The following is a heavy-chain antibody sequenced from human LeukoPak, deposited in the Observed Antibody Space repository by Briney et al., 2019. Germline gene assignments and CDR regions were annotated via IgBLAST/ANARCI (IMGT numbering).Heavy chain of an antibody. CDR2: IIGGGDRT. D-gene: IGHD1-1*01. V-gene: IGHV3-23*01. CDR1: GFTFTYYA. CDR3: AKGGGNNWNAGWFDA. J-gene: IGHJ5*02. Sequence: AGRSLRLSCAAAGFTFTYYAMTCVRQPPGNLLEWVSAIIGGGDRTYYADSVKGRFTISRDNSKNTPYLQMNSLRAEDTAVYYCAKGGGNNWNAGWFDAWGQGTLVTVSS.